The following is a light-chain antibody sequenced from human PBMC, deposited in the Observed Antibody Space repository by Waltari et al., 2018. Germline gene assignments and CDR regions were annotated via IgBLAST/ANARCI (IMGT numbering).Light chain of an antibody. CDR3: QQYGSPPTWT. CDR1: QSVSSYY. J-gene: IGKJ1*01. CDR2: GAS. Sequence: EIVLTQSPGTLSLSPGERATLSCRASQSVSSYYLAWYQQRPGQAPRLLIYGASSRATGIPDRFSGSGSGTEYTLTISRLEPEDFAVYYCQQYGSPPTWTFGQGTKVEIK. V-gene: IGKV3-20*01.